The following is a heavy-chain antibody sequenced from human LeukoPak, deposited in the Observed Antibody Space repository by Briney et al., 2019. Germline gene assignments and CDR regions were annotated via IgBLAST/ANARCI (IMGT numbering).Heavy chain of an antibody. Sequence: SHSTFLTYTLNGAFFSSYYWTWVRQPRGKGLDWIGYIYPSASTSYNPSLKSQITISVNTSKNQFYLRLSSVTAANTAVYYCAKHRYTSSSSYIDCWGQGTLVTVSS. D-gene: IGHD6-6*01. CDR3: AKHRYTSSSSYIDC. V-gene: IGHV4-4*09. CDR2: IYPSAST. CDR1: GAFFSSYY. J-gene: IGHJ4*02.